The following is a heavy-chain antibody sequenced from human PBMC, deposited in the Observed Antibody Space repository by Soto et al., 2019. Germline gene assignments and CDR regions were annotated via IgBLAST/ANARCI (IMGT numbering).Heavy chain of an antibody. CDR2: VSANGQGI. D-gene: IGHD3-10*01. J-gene: IGHJ4*02. CDR3: AKDRHYPRDYFHF. V-gene: IGHV3-23*01. CDR1: GFPFGTFS. Sequence: GRSLRLSCAPSGFPFGTFSISSVRPAPGEGLEWVSAVSANGQGIYYADSVRGRSTISRDNSQNTVFLHMDSLSAEDTAVYYCAKDRHYPRDYFHFWGQGTRVSVSA.